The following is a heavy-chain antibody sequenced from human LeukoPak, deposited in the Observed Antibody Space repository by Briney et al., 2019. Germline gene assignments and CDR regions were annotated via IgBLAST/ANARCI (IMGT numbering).Heavy chain of an antibody. V-gene: IGHV1-8*01. CDR3: ARGPPNRGFDY. J-gene: IGHJ4*02. Sequence: GASVKVSCKASRYTFISYDINWVRQATGQGLEWMGWMSPNSGNTGYAQKFQGRVTMTRNTSISTAYMELSSLRSEDTAVYYCARGPPNRGFDYWGQGTLVTVSS. CDR2: MSPNSGNT. D-gene: IGHD7-27*01. CDR1: RYTFISYD.